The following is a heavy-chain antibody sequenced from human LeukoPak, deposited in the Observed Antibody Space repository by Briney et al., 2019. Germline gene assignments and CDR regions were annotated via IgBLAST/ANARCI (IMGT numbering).Heavy chain of an antibody. D-gene: IGHD6-13*01. CDR1: GFTFSSYW. V-gene: IGHV3-7*01. CDR3: AREGYSSSWLDY. Sequence: GGSLRLSCAASGFTFSSYWMSWVRQAPGKGLEWVANIKQDGSEIYSVDYVKGRFTISRDNAKNSLYLQMNSLRAEDTAVYYCAREGYSSSWLDYWGQGTLVTVSS. J-gene: IGHJ4*02. CDR2: IKQDGSEI.